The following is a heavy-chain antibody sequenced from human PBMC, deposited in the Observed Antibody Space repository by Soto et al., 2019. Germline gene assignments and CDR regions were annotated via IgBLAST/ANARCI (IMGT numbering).Heavy chain of an antibody. CDR3: ARSGARPGDYYYGMDV. Sequence: QVQLVQSGAEVKKPGSSLKVSCKASGGTVSSYAISWVRQAPGQGLEWMGGIIPIFGTADYAQKFQGRVTITADESTSTAYMELSSMRSEDTAVYYCARSGARPGDYYYGMDVWGQGTTVTGYS. J-gene: IGHJ6*02. CDR1: GGTVSSYA. V-gene: IGHV1-69*12. CDR2: IIPIFGTA. D-gene: IGHD3-10*01.